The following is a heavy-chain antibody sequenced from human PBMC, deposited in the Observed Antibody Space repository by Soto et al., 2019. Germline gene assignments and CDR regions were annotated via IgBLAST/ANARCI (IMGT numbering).Heavy chain of an antibody. CDR1: GGSISSYY. D-gene: IGHD3-10*01. CDR2: IYYSGST. Sequence: SETLSLTCTVSGGSISSYYWSLIRQPPGKGLEWIGYIYYSGSTNYNPSLKSRVTISVDTSKNQFSLKLSSVTAADTAVYYCARRYGSAFDFWGQGTMVTVSS. V-gene: IGHV4-59*01. J-gene: IGHJ3*01. CDR3: ARRYGSAFDF.